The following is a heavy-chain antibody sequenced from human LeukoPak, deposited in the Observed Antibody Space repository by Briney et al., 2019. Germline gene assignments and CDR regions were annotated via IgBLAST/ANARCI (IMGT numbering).Heavy chain of an antibody. CDR1: GFTFSSYS. J-gene: IGHJ5*02. Sequence: GGSLRLSCAASGFTFSSYSMNWVRQAPGKGLEWVSAISGSGGNTYYAGSVKGRFTISRDNSRNTLYLQMNSLRVEDTAVYYCAKDLGMGGGSCFHHWGQGILVTVSS. CDR2: ISGSGGNT. V-gene: IGHV3-23*01. CDR3: AKDLGMGGGSCFHH. D-gene: IGHD2-15*01.